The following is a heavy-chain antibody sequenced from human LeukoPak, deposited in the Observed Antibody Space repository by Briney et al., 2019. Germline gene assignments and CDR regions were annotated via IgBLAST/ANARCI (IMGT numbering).Heavy chain of an antibody. J-gene: IGHJ4*02. CDR1: GYTFTSYD. Sequence: ASVKVSCKASGYTFTSYDINWVRQAPGQGLEWMGWINPKSGGANYAQKFQGTVTMTRDTSISTAYMELSRLRFDDTAVYYCARDNYGTLDYWGQGTLVTVSS. CDR3: ARDNYGTLDY. V-gene: IGHV1-2*02. CDR2: INPKSGGA. D-gene: IGHD3-10*01.